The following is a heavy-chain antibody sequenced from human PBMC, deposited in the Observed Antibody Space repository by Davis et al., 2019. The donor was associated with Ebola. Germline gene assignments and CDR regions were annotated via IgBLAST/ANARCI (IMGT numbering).Heavy chain of an antibody. Sequence: SETLSLTCTVSGGSISRDDSYWSWIRQHPGKGLEWIGYIYYSGTTYYNPSLKTRVTMSIDTSENQFSLKLSSVTAADTAVYYCARDRRADYGDYSYYYYGMDVWGKGTTVTVSS. CDR3: ARDRRADYGDYSYYYYGMDV. V-gene: IGHV4-31*03. D-gene: IGHD4-17*01. CDR1: GGSISRDDSY. J-gene: IGHJ6*04. CDR2: IYYSGTT.